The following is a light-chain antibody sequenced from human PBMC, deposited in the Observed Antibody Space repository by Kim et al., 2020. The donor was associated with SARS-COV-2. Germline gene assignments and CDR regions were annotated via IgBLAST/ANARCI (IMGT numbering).Light chain of an antibody. V-gene: IGKV3-20*01. CDR1: QSVDSSY. Sequence: EIVLTQSPGTLSLSLRERATLSCRASQSVDSSYLAWYQQKPGQAPRLLIYDVSTRATGTPDRFSGSGSGTDFTLTISRLESEDFAVYYCHQYGSSPSTFGQGTKVDIK. CDR2: DVS. J-gene: IGKJ1*01. CDR3: HQYGSSPST.